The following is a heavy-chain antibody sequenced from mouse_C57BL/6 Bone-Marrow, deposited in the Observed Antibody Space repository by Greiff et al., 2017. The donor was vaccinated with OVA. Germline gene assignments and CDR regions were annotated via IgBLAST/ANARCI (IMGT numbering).Heavy chain of an antibody. CDR3: ARDYYGSSEYFDV. D-gene: IGHD1-1*01. Sequence: VQLQQSGAELARPGASVKLSCKASGYTFTSYGISWVKQRTGQGLEWIGEIYPRSGNTYYNEKFKGKATLTADKSSSTAYMELRSLTSEDSAVYFCARDYYGSSEYFDVWGTGTTVTVSS. CDR1: GYTFTSYG. V-gene: IGHV1-81*01. CDR2: IYPRSGNT. J-gene: IGHJ1*03.